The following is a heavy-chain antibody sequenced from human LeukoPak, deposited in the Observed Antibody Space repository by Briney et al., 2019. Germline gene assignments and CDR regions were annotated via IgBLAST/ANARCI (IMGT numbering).Heavy chain of an antibody. CDR1: GDSINSLDL. CDR3: AGLVGRYSSGLYYYYFDY. D-gene: IGHD3-22*01. J-gene: IGHJ4*02. Sequence: SGTLSLTCTVSGDSINSLDLWSWVRQPPGKGLEWIGEMYLSGTTHSNPSVKSRVTISIDKSKNQFFLNLSSVSAADTAVYYCAGLVGRYSSGLYYYYFDYWGQGTLVTVSS. CDR2: MYLSGTT. V-gene: IGHV4-4*02.